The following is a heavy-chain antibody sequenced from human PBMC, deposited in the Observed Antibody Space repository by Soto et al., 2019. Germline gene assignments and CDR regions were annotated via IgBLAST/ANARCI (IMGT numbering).Heavy chain of an antibody. D-gene: IGHD5-18*01. CDR1: GGTFSSYA. CDR2: IIPIFGTA. Sequence: ASVKVSCKASGGTFSSYAISWVRQAPGQGLEWMGGIIPIFGTANYAQKFQGRVTITADESTSTAYMELSSLRSEDTAVYYCARAATATVTDFDYWGQGTLVTSPQ. J-gene: IGHJ4*02. CDR3: ARAATATVTDFDY. V-gene: IGHV1-69*13.